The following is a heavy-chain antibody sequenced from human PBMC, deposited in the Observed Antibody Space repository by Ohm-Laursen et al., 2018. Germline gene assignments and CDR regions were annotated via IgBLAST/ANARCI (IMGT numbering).Heavy chain of an antibody. CDR2: IKSDGTT. CDR1: GFTFSHYW. Sequence: SLRLSCTASGFTFSHYWMHWVRQPPGEGLVWVSRIKSDGTTMYADFVKGRFTLSRDNERNTLDLQMNGLTVEDTAVYYCASMKAGNSDYWGQGTLVTVSS. J-gene: IGHJ4*02. V-gene: IGHV3-74*03. D-gene: IGHD6-13*01. CDR3: ASMKAGNSDY.